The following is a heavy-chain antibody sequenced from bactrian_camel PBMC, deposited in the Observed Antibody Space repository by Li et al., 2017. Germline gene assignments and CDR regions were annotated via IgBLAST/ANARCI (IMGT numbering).Heavy chain of an antibody. Sequence: VQLVESGGGSVQSGGSLRLSCAASRLTYRSNCMAWFRQAPGKERERVAGINGAGLSTSYPGSVKGRFAISRDNAKNTLYLQMNRLKPEDTAMYYCAAAMRNTLPSLFRLKVLPYSDWGQGTQVTVS. D-gene: IGHD3*01. CDR1: RLTYRSNC. CDR3: AAAMRNTLPSLFRLKVLPYSD. V-gene: IGHV3S31*01. J-gene: IGHJ4*01. CDR2: INGAGLST.